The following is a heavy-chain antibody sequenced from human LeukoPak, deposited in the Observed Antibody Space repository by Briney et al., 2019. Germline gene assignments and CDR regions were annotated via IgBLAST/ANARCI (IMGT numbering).Heavy chain of an antibody. J-gene: IGHJ4*02. CDR1: GVSISSHY. V-gene: IGHV4-59*11. Sequence: SETLSLTCTVSGVSISSHYWSWIRQSRGKRLAWIGNIYYTGSTTYNPSLKSRVAISIDTSKNQFSLTLNSVTAADAAVYYCASAGNPHYFDFWGQGPLITVSS. CDR2: IYYTGST. CDR3: ASAGNPHYFDF.